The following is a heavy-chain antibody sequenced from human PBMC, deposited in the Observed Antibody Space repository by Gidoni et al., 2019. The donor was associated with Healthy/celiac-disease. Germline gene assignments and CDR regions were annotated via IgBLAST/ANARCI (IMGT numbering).Heavy chain of an antibody. CDR1: GFTFSSYA. J-gene: IGHJ4*02. CDR2: ISYDGINK. D-gene: IGHD2-8*01. CDR3: ARDGLNGDLDY. V-gene: IGHV3-30-3*01. Sequence: QVQLVESGGGVVQPGRSLRLSCAASGFTFSSYAMHWVRQAPGKGLEWVAVISYDGINKYYADSVKGRFTISRDNSKNTLYLQMNSLRAEDTAVYYCARDGLNGDLDYWGQGTLVTVSS.